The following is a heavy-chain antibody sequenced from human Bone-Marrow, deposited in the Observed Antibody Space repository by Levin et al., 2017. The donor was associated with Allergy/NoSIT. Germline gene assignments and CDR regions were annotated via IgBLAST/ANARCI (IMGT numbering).Heavy chain of an antibody. CDR2: INPNSGGT. CDR3: AKDGGYSISSYSKYGMAV. CDR1: GYTFTGYY. J-gene: IGHJ6*02. V-gene: IGHV1-2*02. D-gene: IGHD6-13*01. Sequence: ASVKVSCKASGYTFTGYYIYWVRQAPGHGLEWMGWINPNSGGTNYAQKFQGRVIMTRDPSINTAYMELSRLRSDDTAFYYCAKDGGYSISSYSKYGMAVWGQGTTVTVSS.